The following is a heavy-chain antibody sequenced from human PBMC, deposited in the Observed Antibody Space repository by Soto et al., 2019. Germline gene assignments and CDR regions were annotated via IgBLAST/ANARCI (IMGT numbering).Heavy chain of an antibody. CDR1: GGPISSYY. Sequence: SETLSLTCTVSGGPISSYYWSWIRQPPGEGLEWIGYIYYSGSTNYNPSLKSRVTISVDTSKNQFSLKLSSVTAADTAVYYCARDQGSSDFYDILPGYYGSYGMDVWGQGTTVTVSS. CDR2: IYYSGST. D-gene: IGHD3-9*01. CDR3: ARDQGSSDFYDILPGYYGSYGMDV. J-gene: IGHJ6*02. V-gene: IGHV4-59*01.